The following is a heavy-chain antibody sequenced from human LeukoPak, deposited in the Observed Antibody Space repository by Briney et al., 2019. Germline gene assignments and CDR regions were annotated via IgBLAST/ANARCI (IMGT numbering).Heavy chain of an antibody. D-gene: IGHD3-16*02. V-gene: IGHV3-23*01. CDR3: AKDIMITFGGVFVLPYYFDY. CDR1: GFTFSSYA. J-gene: IGHJ4*02. Sequence: GGSLRLSCAASGFTFSSYAMSWVRQAPGKGLEWVSAISGSGGSTYYADSVKGRFTISRDNSKNTLYLQMNSLRAEDTAVYYCAKDIMITFGGVFVLPYYFDYWGQGTLVTVSS. CDR2: ISGSGGST.